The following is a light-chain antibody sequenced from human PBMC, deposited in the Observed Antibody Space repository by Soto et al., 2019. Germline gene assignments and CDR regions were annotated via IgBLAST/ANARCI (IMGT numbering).Light chain of an antibody. J-gene: IGKJ1*01. CDR2: DAS. V-gene: IGKV1-5*01. CDR1: QSISSW. CDR3: QQYNSYSRT. Sequence: DIQMPQSPSTLSASVGDRVTITCRASQSISSWLAWYQQKPGKAPKLLIYDASSLESGVPSRFSGSGSGTEFTLPIISLQPDDFATYYCQQYNSYSRTFGQGPKVEI.